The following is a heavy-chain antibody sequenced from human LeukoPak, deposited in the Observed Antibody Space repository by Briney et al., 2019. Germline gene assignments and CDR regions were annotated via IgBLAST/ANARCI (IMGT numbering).Heavy chain of an antibody. CDR3: ARLSNDSPGDP. J-gene: IGHJ5*02. D-gene: IGHD4-11*01. V-gene: IGHV4-39*01. Sequence: PSETLSLTCTVSGGSISSSSYYWGWIRQPPGKGLEWIGSIYYSVSAYYNPSLKSRVTMSVDTSKNQFSLKLTSVTAADTAVYYCARLSNDSPGDPWGQGSLVS. CDR1: GGSISSSSYY. CDR2: IYYSVSA.